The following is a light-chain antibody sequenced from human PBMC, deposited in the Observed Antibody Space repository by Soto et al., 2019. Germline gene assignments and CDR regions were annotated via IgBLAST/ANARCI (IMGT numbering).Light chain of an antibody. CDR1: QSITDY. Sequence: DIQMTHSPLPLSASLGARVTXTCQASQSITDYLNWVQQKPGKAPKLLIYAASRLKGGVPSRFSASGSGTDFTLTISRLQPEDFAPYFCQQTCTKPFPFAQGTLMEIK. V-gene: IGKV1-39*01. CDR2: AAS. CDR3: QQTCTKPFP. J-gene: IGKJ5*01.